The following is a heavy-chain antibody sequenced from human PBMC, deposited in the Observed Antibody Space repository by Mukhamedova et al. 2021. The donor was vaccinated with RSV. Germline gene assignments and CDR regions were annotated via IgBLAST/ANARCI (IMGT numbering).Heavy chain of an antibody. J-gene: IGHJ4*02. CDR3: ASDSGSDY. D-gene: IGHD3-10*01. V-gene: IGHV4-4*02. CDR2: IYHSGST. Sequence: GLEWIGEIYHSGSTNYNPSLKSRVTISVDKPKNQFSLKLSSVTAADTAVYYCASDSGSDYWGQGTLVTVSS.